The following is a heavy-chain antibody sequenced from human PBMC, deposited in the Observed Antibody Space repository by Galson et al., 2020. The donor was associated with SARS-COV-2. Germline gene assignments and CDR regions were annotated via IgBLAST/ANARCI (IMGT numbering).Heavy chain of an antibody. CDR1: GFSLSTSGVG. Sequence: SGPTLVKPTQTLTLTCNFSGFSLSTSGVGAGWTRQPPGQALEWLAIMYWDDDKRYSPSLKSRLTITKDTSKNQVVLTMTNMDPVDTATYYCAHRSITMVRGSFDPWGQGTLVTVSS. J-gene: IGHJ5*02. V-gene: IGHV2-5*02. D-gene: IGHD3-10*01. CDR2: MYWDDDK. CDR3: AHRSITMVRGSFDP.